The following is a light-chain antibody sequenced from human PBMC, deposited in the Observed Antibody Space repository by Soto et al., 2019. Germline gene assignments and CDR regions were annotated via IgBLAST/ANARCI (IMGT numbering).Light chain of an antibody. J-gene: IGKJ4*01. CDR1: QDISDW. CDR2: AAT. V-gene: IGKV1-12*01. Sequence: IQMTQSPSSVSASVGARVTITCRPSQDISDWLAWHQQKPGKAPKLLIYAATTLHSGVPSRFSGSGSGTDFTLTISSLQPEDFATYYCQQGHTFPLTFGGGTKVEIK. CDR3: QQGHTFPLT.